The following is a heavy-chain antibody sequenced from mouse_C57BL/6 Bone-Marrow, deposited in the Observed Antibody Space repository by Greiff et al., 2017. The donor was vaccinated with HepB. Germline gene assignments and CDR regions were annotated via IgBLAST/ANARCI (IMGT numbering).Heavy chain of an antibody. CDR2: IDPSDSYT. Sequence: VQLQQPGAELVMPGASVKLSCKASGYTFTSYWMHWVKQRPGQGLEWIGEIDPSDSYTNYNQKFKGKSTLTVDKSSSTAYMQLSSLTSEDSAVYYCARGEAYWGQGTLVTVSA. V-gene: IGHV1-69*01. CDR3: ARGEAY. J-gene: IGHJ3*01. CDR1: GYTFTSYW.